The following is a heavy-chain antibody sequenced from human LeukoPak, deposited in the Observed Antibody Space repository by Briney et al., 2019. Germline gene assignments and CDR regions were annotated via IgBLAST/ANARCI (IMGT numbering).Heavy chain of an antibody. D-gene: IGHD5-18*01. V-gene: IGHV3-20*04. CDR2: INWNGGST. J-gene: IGHJ3*02. Sequence: GGSLRLSCAASGFTFDDYGMSWVRQAPGKGLEWVSGINWNGGSTGYADSVKGRFTISRDNAKNSLYLQMNSLRAEDTAVYYCARVRWIQLWRDAFDIWGQGTMVTVSS. CDR3: ARVRWIQLWRDAFDI. CDR1: GFTFDDYG.